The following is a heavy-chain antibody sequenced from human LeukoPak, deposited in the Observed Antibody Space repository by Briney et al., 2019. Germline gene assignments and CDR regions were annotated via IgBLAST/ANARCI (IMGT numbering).Heavy chain of an antibody. CDR2: FYHGGST. V-gene: IGHV4-38-2*02. D-gene: IGHD5-18*01. CDR3: AKGAGGFSYYNWFDP. J-gene: IGHJ5*02. Sequence: PSETLSLTCTVSGYSISTGYYWDWIRQPPGKGLEWIGTFYHGGSTYYNPSLKSRVTISVDTSKNQFSLNLTSVTAADTAIYYCAKGAGGFSYYNWFDPWGQGTLVTVSS. CDR1: GYSISTGYY.